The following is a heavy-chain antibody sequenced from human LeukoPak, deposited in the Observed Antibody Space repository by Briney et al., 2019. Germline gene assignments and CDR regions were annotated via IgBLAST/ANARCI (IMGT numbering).Heavy chain of an antibody. J-gene: IGHJ5*02. Sequence: SGTLSLTCAVSGGSISSSNWWSWVRQPPGKGLEWIGMIFYSGSAYYTPSLRGRVTLSVDTSRNQFSLNLISVTAADTGVYFCARQQSDTSLFDPWGQGTLVTVSS. CDR3: ARQQSDTSLFDP. D-gene: IGHD2-21*02. CDR2: IFYSGSA. CDR1: GGSISSSNW. V-gene: IGHV4-4*02.